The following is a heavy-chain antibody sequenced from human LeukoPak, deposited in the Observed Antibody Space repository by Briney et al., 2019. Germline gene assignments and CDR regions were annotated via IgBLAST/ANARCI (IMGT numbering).Heavy chain of an antibody. CDR3: ARVTGYRIEDYFDY. Sequence: SETLSLTCTVSGGSISSNTYYWGWIRQPPGKGLEWIGTIYYYGSTYYNPSLKSRVTISVDTSKNQFSLKLTSVTAADTAVYYCARVTGYRIEDYFDYWGQGTLVTVSS. J-gene: IGHJ4*02. CDR1: GGSISSNTYY. CDR2: IYYYGST. D-gene: IGHD6-13*01. V-gene: IGHV4-39*07.